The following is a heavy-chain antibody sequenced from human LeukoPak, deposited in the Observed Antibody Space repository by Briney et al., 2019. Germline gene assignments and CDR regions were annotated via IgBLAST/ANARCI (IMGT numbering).Heavy chain of an antibody. CDR2: IWYDGSNK. CDR3: ARGREYCSSTSCRDAFDI. J-gene: IGHJ3*02. V-gene: IGHV3-33*01. CDR1: GFTFSSYG. Sequence: GRSLRLSCAASGFTFSSYGMHWVRQAPGKGLEWVAVIWYDGSNKYYADSVKGRFTISRDNSKNTLYLQMNSLRAEATAVYYCARGREYCSSTSCRDAFDIWGLGTMVTVSS. D-gene: IGHD2-2*01.